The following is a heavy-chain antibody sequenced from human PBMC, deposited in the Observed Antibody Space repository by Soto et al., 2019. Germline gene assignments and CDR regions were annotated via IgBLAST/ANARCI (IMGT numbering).Heavy chain of an antibody. J-gene: IGHJ3*02. Sequence: PSETLSLTCAVSGGSISSGGYSWSWIRQPPGKGLEWIGYIYHSGSTYYNPSLKSRVTISVDRSKNQFSLKLSSVTAADTAVYYCARTLVPVRSFQDDFDIWGQGTMVTVSS. CDR3: ARTLVPVRSFQDDFDI. CDR2: IYHSGST. V-gene: IGHV4-30-2*01. CDR1: GGSISSGGYS. D-gene: IGHD6-6*01.